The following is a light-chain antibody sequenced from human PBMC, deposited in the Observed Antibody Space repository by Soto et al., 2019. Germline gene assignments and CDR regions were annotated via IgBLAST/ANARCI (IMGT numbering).Light chain of an antibody. CDR1: SGHSSYA. CDR2: LNSDGSH. J-gene: IGLJ3*02. V-gene: IGLV4-69*01. Sequence: QPVLTHSPSASASLGASVKLTCTLSSGHSSYAIAWHQQQPEKGPRYLMKLNSDGSHSKGDGIPDRFSGSSSGAERYLTSSSLQSEDEADYYCQTWGTGPWVFGGGTKLTVL. CDR3: QTWGTGPWV.